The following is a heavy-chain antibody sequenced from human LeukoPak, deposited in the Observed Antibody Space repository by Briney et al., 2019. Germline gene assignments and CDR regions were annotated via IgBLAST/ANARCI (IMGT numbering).Heavy chain of an antibody. CDR2: ISAYNGNT. Sequence: ASVKVSCKASGYTFTSYGISWVRQAPGQGLEWMGWISAYNGNTNYAQKLQGRVTMTTDTSTSTANMELRSLRSDDTAVYYCAREVYYYDSSGYYERPDYWGQGTLVTVSS. CDR1: GYTFTSYG. D-gene: IGHD3-22*01. CDR3: AREVYYYDSSGYYERPDY. J-gene: IGHJ4*02. V-gene: IGHV1-18*01.